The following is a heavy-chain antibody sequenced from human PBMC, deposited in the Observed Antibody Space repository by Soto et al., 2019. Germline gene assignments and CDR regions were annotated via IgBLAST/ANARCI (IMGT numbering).Heavy chain of an antibody. V-gene: IGHV5-51*01. J-gene: IGHJ5*02. CDR1: GYAFTSYW. CDR2: IYPGDSDT. D-gene: IGHD2-2*01. CDR3: ARGYCTTTICDPWFDP. Sequence: GEPLKISCQASGYAFTSYWMAWVRQIPGRGLEGMGIIYPGDSDTRYSPSFQGPVTISADKSIPTAYLQWNSLEASDTAMYYCARGYCTTTICDPWFDPWGQGTLVTVSS.